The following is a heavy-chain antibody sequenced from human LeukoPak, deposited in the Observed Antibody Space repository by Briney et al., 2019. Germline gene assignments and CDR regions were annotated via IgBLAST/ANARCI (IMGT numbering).Heavy chain of an antibody. V-gene: IGHV1-18*01. J-gene: IGHJ4*02. CDR3: ARVYSTNYYGSGDRPFLFDY. Sequence: ASVKVSCKASGYTFTSYGFSWVRQAPGQGLEWMGWISTYYGNTNYAQKLQDRVSMTTDTSTSTAYMELTSLRSDDTAVYYCARVYSTNYYGSGDRPFLFDYWGQGTVVTVSS. CDR2: ISTYYGNT. CDR1: GYTFTSYG. D-gene: IGHD3-10*01.